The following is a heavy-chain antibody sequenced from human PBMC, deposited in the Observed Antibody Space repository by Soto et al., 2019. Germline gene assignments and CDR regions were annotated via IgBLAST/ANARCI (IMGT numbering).Heavy chain of an antibody. D-gene: IGHD3-22*01. V-gene: IGHV1-3*01. CDR1: GYTFTSYA. J-gene: IGHJ4*02. CDR3: ARDVPDYYDSSGSDY. Sequence: QVQLVQSGAEVKKPGASVKVSCKASGYTFTSYAMHWVRQAPGQRLEWMGWINAGNGNTKYSQKFQGRVTITRDTSASTGYMELSSLRSEDTAVYYCARDVPDYYDSSGSDYWGQGTLVTVSS. CDR2: INAGNGNT.